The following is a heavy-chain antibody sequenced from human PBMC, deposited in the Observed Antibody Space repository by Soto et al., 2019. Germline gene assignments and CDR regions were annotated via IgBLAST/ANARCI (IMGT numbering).Heavy chain of an antibody. V-gene: IGHV5-51*01. J-gene: IGHJ6*02. CDR3: GTTTGDYYGMDV. CDR2: IYPGDSDT. Sequence: GESLKISCEGSGYSFSSHWIAWVRQMPGKGLEWMGIIYPGDSDTRYSPSFQGQVTISADKSISTAYLQWSNLKASDTAMYYCGTTTGDYYGMDVWGQGTTVTVSS. CDR1: GYSFSSHW. D-gene: IGHD2-2*01.